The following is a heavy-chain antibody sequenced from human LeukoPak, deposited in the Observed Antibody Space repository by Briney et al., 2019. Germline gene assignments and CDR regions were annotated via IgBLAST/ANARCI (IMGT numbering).Heavy chain of an antibody. CDR3: AVSWYWRGY. V-gene: IGHV3-21*01. D-gene: IGHD6-13*01. Sequence: GGSLRLSCEASGFTFSTYNMNWVRQAPGKRLEWVSAITSSSSYAFYADSVKGRFTISRDNAKNSVYLQMNSLRAEDTAVYYCAVSWYWRGYWGQGTLVTVSS. J-gene: IGHJ4*02. CDR1: GFTFSTYN. CDR2: ITSSSSYA.